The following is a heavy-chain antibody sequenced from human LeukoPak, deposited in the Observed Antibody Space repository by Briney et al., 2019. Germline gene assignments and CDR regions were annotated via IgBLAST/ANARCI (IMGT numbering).Heavy chain of an antibody. CDR3: AKRKTYYYGSGSPMDV. D-gene: IGHD3-10*01. Sequence: GGSLRLSCAASGFTFSSHAMSWVRQPPGKGLEWVSAISGGGGSTNYADSVKGRFTISRDNSKNTLYLQMNSLRAEDTAVYYCAKRKTYYYGSGSPMDVWGQGTTVTVSS. J-gene: IGHJ6*02. V-gene: IGHV3-23*01. CDR2: ISGGGGST. CDR1: GFTFSSHA.